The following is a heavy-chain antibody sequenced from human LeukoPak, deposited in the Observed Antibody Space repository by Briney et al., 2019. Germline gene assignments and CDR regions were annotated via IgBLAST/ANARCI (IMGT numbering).Heavy chain of an antibody. CDR1: GFTFSDYW. V-gene: IGHV3-74*01. CDR3: ARVYSLMDRAEYYFDS. D-gene: IGHD2-21*01. J-gene: IGHJ4*02. Sequence: GGSLRLSCAASGFTFSDYWIHWVRQAPGKGLVWVSRINTDGSITNYADSVKGRFSISRDNAKNTLYLQMSSLRAEDTAVYYCARVYSLMDRAEYYFDSRGQGTLVTVSS. CDR2: INTDGSIT.